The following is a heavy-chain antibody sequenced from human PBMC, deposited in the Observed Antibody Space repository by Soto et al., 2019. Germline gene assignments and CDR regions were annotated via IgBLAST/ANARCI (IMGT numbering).Heavy chain of an antibody. CDR1: GFTFRSYA. V-gene: IGHV3-23*01. CDR3: AIGYFDSSRRNWFDP. J-gene: IGHJ5*02. D-gene: IGHD3-9*01. CDR2: INGGGGST. Sequence: EVQLLQSGGGLVQPGGSLRLSCAASGFTFRSYAMSWVRQPPGKGLEWVAAINGGGGSTYYADSVKGRFTISRDNSKNMLYLQMNNLRAEDTAVYYCAIGYFDSSRRNWFDPWGQGTLVTASS.